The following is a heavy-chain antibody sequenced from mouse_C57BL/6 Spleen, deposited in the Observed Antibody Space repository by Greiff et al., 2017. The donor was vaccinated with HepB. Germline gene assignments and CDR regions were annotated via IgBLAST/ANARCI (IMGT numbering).Heavy chain of an antibody. V-gene: IGHV5-9-1*02. D-gene: IGHD1-1*01. CDR1: GFTFSSYA. CDR2: ISSGGDYI. J-gene: IGHJ2*01. CDR3: TRDRDYGSSFDY. Sequence: EVMLVESGEGLVKPGGSLKLSCAASGFTFSSYAMSWVRQTPEKRLEWVAYISSGGDYIYYADTVKGRFTISRDNARNTLYLQMSSLKSEDTAMYYCTRDRDYGSSFDYWGQGTTLTVSS.